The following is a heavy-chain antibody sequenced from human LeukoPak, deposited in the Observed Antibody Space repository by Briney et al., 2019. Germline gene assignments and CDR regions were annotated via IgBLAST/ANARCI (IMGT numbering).Heavy chain of an antibody. J-gene: IGHJ1*01. Sequence: ASVKVSCKASGYSFTSYDINWVRQAPGQGLEWMGWINVYKGNTNDAEKLQGRVTMTTDTSRSTAYMELRSLRSDDTDVYYCARGSREGYTSSWYPGEYFQHWGQGTLVTVSS. CDR2: INVYKGNT. CDR1: GYSFTSYD. CDR3: ARGSREGYTSSWYPGEYFQH. V-gene: IGHV1-18*01. D-gene: IGHD6-13*01.